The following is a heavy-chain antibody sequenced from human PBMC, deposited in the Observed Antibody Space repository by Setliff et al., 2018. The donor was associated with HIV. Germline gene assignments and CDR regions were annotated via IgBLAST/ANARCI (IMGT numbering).Heavy chain of an antibody. CDR3: ARVGYSGWPLED. CDR1: GFTFSRYW. J-gene: IGHJ4*02. D-gene: IGHD5-12*01. CDR2: IKEDGSVT. V-gene: IGHV3-7*03. Sequence: GGSLRLSCVASGFTFSRYWMSWVRQAPGKGLEFVANIKEDGSVTNYVDSVKGRFTISRDNAKNLVFLQMSSLRAEDTAAYYCARVGYSGWPLEDWGQGTLVTV.